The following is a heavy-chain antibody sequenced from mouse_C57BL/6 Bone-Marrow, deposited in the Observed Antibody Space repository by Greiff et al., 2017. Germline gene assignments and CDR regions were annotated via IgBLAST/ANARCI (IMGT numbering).Heavy chain of an antibody. CDR3: ARGDYDAVAY. Sequence: QVQLQQPGAELVMPGASVKLSCKASGYTFTSYWMHWVKQRPGQGLEWIGEIDPSDSYTNYNQKFKGKSTLTVDKSSSTAYMQLSSLTSEDSAVYYCARGDYDAVAYWGQGTLVTVSA. D-gene: IGHD2-4*01. CDR2: IDPSDSYT. V-gene: IGHV1-69*01. CDR1: GYTFTSYW. J-gene: IGHJ3*01.